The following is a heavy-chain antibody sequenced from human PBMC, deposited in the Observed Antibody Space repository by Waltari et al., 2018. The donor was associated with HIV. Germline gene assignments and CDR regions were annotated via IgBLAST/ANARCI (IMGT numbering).Heavy chain of an antibody. CDR3: ARGGYDFWSGHYYYYGMDV. D-gene: IGHD3-3*01. CDR1: GGSFSGYY. CDR2: INHSGST. J-gene: IGHJ6*02. Sequence: QVQLQQWGAGLLKPSETLSLTCAVYGGSFSGYYWSWIRQPPGKGLEWIGEINHSGSTNYNPSLKSRVTISVDTSKNQFSLKLSSVTAADTAVYYCARGGYDFWSGHYYYYGMDVWGQGTTVTVSS. V-gene: IGHV4-34*01.